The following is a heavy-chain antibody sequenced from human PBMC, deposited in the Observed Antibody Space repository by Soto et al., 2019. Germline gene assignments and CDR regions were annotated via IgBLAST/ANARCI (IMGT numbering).Heavy chain of an antibody. D-gene: IGHD3-10*01. V-gene: IGHV3-23*01. J-gene: IGHJ6*02. CDR3: AKGRYYGSGTYYKPYYYYVVDV. Sequence: GGSLRLSCAASEFSFSNYAMSWVRQAPRKGLEWVSAIGGRGGSTYYADSVKGRFTISRDNSKNTLYLQMNSLRAEDTAVYYCAKGRYYGSGTYYKPYYYYVVDVWGQGTTVTVSS. CDR1: EFSFSNYA. CDR2: IGGRGGST.